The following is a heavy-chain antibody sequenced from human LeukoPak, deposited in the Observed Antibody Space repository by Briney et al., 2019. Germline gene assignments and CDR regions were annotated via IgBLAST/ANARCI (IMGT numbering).Heavy chain of an antibody. CDR2: ISGGGGST. CDR1: GFTFTSYS. V-gene: IGHV3-23*01. J-gene: IGHJ4*02. Sequence: GGSLRLSCAASGFTFTSYSMNWVRQAPGKGLEWVSTISGGGGSTYYADSVKGRFTIPRDNSKNALYLQVNSLRAEDTAVYYCAKGGKWDVTPFDYWGQGTLVTVSS. CDR3: AKGGKWDVTPFDY. D-gene: IGHD1-26*01.